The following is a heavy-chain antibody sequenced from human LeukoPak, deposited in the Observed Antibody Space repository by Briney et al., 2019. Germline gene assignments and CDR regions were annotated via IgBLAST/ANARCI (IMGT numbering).Heavy chain of an antibody. V-gene: IGHV1-18*01. CDR2: ISAYNGNT. D-gene: IGHD3-10*01. CDR3: ARNLITFGELSKIYYYYYYMDV. J-gene: IGHJ6*03. CDR1: GGTFSSYA. Sequence: GASVKVSCKASGGTFSSYAISWVRQAPGQGLEWMGWISAYNGNTNYAQKLQGRVTMTTDTSTSTAYMELRSLRSDDTAVYYCARNLITFGELSKIYYYYYYMDVWGKGTTVTVSS.